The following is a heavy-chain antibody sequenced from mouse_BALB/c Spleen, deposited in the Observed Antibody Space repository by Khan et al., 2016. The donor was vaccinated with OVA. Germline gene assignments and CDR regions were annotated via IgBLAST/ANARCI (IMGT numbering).Heavy chain of an antibody. CDR2: INTYTGEP. CDR1: GYSFTNYG. V-gene: IGHV9-3-1*01. Sequence: VQLVESGPEVKKPGETVKISCKASGYSFTNYGMNWVRQAPGKGLKWMGWINTYTGEPTYADDFKGRFAFSLETSASTAYLQINNLKNEDTATYFCASYGYWYFDFWGAGTTVTVSS. D-gene: IGHD1-1*02. J-gene: IGHJ1*01. CDR3: ASYGYWYFDF.